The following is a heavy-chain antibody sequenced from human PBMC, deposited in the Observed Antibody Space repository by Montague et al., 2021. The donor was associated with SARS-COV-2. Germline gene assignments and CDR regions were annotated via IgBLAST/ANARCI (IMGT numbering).Heavy chain of an antibody. CDR2: IYYSGXT. D-gene: IGHD2-15*01. V-gene: IGHV4-39*02. CDR3: ARGVVAAPPVVDY. Sequence: SETLSLTCTVSGGPISSSTYYWGWIRQPPGKGLEWIGSIYYSGXTXYXXXXKSRVTISVDTSKNQFSLKVNSVTAADTALYYCARGVVAAPPVVDYWGRGTLVTVSS. J-gene: IGHJ4*02. CDR1: GGPISSSTYY.